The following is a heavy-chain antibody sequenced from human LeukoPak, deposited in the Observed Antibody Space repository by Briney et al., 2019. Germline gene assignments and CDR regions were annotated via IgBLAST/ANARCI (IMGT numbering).Heavy chain of an antibody. D-gene: IGHD3-22*01. CDR2: INPNSGGT. CDR1: GYTFTGYY. V-gene: IGHV1-2*02. J-gene: IGHJ4*02. Sequence: ASVKVSCKASGYTFTGYYMHWVRQAPGQGLEWMGWINPNSGGTNYAQKFQGRVTMTRDTSISTAYMELSRLRSDDTAVYYCARGGKLNTMIRGGEGGDYWGQGTLVTVSS. CDR3: ARGGKLNTMIRGGEGGDY.